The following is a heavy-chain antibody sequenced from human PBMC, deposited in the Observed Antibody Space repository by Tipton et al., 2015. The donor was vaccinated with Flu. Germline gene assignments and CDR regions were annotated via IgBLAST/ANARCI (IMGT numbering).Heavy chain of an antibody. J-gene: IGHJ5*02. V-gene: IGHV4-31*03. D-gene: IGHD2-21*02. CDR2: IYYSGST. CDR3: ARDLGRMVTAPGAGWFDP. Sequence: LRLSCTVSGYSISSGYYWGWIRQPPGKGLEWIGYIYYSGSTYYNPSLKSRVTISVDTSKNQFSLKLSSVTAADTAVYYCARDLGRMVTAPGAGWFDPWGQGTLVTVSS. CDR1: GYSISSGYY.